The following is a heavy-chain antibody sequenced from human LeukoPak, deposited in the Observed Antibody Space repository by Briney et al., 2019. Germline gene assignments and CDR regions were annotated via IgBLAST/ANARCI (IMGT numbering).Heavy chain of an antibody. CDR3: ARDRPYSSGWYRFFDY. J-gene: IGHJ4*02. CDR2: ISYSGST. V-gene: IGHV4-59*01. CDR1: GGSITVYY. Sequence: PSETLSLTCSVSGGSITVYYWNWIRQSPGKGLEWIGSISYSGSTNYNPSLKSRVTISVDTSKNQFSLKLSSVTAADTAVYYCARDRPYSSGWYRFFDYWGQGTLVTVSS. D-gene: IGHD6-19*01.